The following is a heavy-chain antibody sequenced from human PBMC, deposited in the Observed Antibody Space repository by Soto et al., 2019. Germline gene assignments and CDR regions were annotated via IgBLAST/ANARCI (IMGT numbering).Heavy chain of an antibody. CDR3: ARGRMGVTAMVTSYFDY. V-gene: IGHV4-31*03. D-gene: IGHD5-18*01. CDR2: IYYSWST. CDR1: GGSISSGGYY. J-gene: IGHJ4*02. Sequence: QVQLQESGPGLVKPSQTLSLTCTVSGGSISSGGYYWSWIRQHPGKGLEWVGYIYYSWSTYYNPSLKSRVTISVDTSKNQFSLKLSSVTAADTAVYYCARGRMGVTAMVTSYFDYWGQGTLVTVSS.